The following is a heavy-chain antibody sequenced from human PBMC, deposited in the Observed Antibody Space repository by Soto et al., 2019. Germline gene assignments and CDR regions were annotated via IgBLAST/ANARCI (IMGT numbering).Heavy chain of an antibody. CDR3: ARGGYYYGSGSYANWFDP. Sequence: QVQLQESGPGLVKPSETLSLTCTVSGGSISSYYWSWIRQPAGKGLEWIGRIYTSGSTNYNPSLKNRVTMSVDTSKNQFSLKLSSVTAADTAVYYCARGGYYYGSGSYANWFDPWGQGTLVTVSS. D-gene: IGHD3-10*01. CDR2: IYTSGST. CDR1: GGSISSYY. J-gene: IGHJ5*02. V-gene: IGHV4-4*07.